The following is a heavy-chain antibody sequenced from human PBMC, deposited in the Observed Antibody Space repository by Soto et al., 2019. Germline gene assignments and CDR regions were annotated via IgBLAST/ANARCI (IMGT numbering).Heavy chain of an antibody. CDR1: GYTFTSYG. CDR3: ARVHYDILTGYTPSFDY. V-gene: IGHV1-18*01. CDR2: ISAYNGNT. Sequence: QVQLVQSGAEVKKPGASVKVSCKASGYTFTSYGISWVRQAPGQGLEWMGWISAYNGNTNYAQKLQGRVTMTTDTSTSTAYMELRSLRSDDTAVYYCARVHYDILTGYTPSFDYWGQGTLVTVSS. D-gene: IGHD3-9*01. J-gene: IGHJ4*02.